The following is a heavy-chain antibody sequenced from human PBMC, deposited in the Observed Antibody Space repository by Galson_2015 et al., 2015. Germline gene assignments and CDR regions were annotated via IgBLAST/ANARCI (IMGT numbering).Heavy chain of an antibody. Sequence: SLRLSCAVSGFTFSSYWMSWVRQAPGKGLEWVANIKYDGSEKNYVDSVKGRFTISRDNAKNSLYLRMNSLRGEDTAVYYCARGSWDIVVVSAAGDAFTIWGQGTMVTVSS. J-gene: IGHJ3*02. CDR2: IKYDGSEK. CDR3: ARGSWDIVVVSAAGDAFTI. CDR1: GFTFSSYW. D-gene: IGHD2-2*01. V-gene: IGHV3-7*01.